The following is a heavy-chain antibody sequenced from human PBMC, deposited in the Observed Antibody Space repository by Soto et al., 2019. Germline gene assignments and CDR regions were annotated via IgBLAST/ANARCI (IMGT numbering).Heavy chain of an antibody. D-gene: IGHD6-13*01. CDR1: GFTFSSYG. J-gene: IGHJ4*02. CDR2: IWYDGSNK. Sequence: QVQLVESGGGVVQPGRSLRLSCAASGFTFSSYGMHWVRQAPGKGLEWVAVIWYDGSNKYYADSVKGRFTISRDNSKNTLYLQMNSLRAEDTAVYYCARSGIEAAGEFDYWGQGTLVTVSS. CDR3: ARSGIEAAGEFDY. V-gene: IGHV3-33*01.